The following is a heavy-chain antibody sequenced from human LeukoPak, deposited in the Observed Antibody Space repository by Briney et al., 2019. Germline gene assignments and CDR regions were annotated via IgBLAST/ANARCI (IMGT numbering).Heavy chain of an antibody. Sequence: SETLSLTCAVYGGSFRGYYWSWIRQPPGKGLEWIGYIYTSGSTNYNPSLKSRVTISVDTSKNQFSLKLSSVTAADTAVYYCARGSSSWGIDYWGQGTLVTVSS. CDR3: ARGSSSWGIDY. D-gene: IGHD6-13*01. V-gene: IGHV4-4*09. CDR2: IYTSGST. CDR1: GGSFRGYY. J-gene: IGHJ4*02.